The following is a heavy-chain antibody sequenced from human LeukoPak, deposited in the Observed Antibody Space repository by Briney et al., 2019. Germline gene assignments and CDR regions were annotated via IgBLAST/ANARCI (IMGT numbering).Heavy chain of an antibody. J-gene: IGHJ4*02. CDR1: GGSFSGYY. V-gene: IGHV4-34*01. CDR3: ARGQFWSGYSI. CDR2: INHRRST. Sequence: PSETLSLTCAVYGGSFSGYYWSWIRQRPGKGLEWIGEINHRRSTNYNPSLKSRVTMSVDTSKNQFSLNLSSVTAADTAVYYCARGQFWSGYSIWGQGTLVTVSS. D-gene: IGHD3-3*02.